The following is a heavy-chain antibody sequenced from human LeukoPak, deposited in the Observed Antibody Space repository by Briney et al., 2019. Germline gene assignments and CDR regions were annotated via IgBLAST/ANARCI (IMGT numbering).Heavy chain of an antibody. J-gene: IGHJ4*02. CDR3: AKDRGIVVTGTDFDY. CDR2: MSGSSGST. V-gene: IGHV3-23*01. Sequence: GGSLRLSCAASGFTFSTYAMSWVRQAPGKGLEWVAAMSGSSGSTYYADSVKGRFTISRDNPKNTLYVQMNSLRAEDTAVYYCAKDRGIVVTGTDFDYWGQGTLVTVSS. CDR1: GFTFSTYA. D-gene: IGHD6-19*01.